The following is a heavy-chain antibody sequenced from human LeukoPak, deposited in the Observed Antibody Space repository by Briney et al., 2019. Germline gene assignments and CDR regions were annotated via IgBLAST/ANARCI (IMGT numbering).Heavy chain of an antibody. CDR3: ARGKSVGYCSGGSCRKKDYYYYMDV. CDR1: GFTFSSYG. Sequence: GGSLRLSCAASGFTFSSYGMHWVRQAPGKGLEWVTVISYDGSKKYYADSVKGRFTISRDNSKNTLYLQMNSLRAEDTAVYYCARGKSVGYCSGGSCRKKDYYYYMDVWGKGTTVTISS. V-gene: IGHV3-30*03. CDR2: ISYDGSKK. D-gene: IGHD2-15*01. J-gene: IGHJ6*03.